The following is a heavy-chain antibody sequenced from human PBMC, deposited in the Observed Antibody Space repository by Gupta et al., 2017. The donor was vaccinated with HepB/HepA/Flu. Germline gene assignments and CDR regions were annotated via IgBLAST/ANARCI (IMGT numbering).Heavy chain of an antibody. V-gene: IGHV4-39*01. J-gene: IGHJ5*02. CDR1: GGSISRNRYY. D-gene: IGHD3-3*01. CDR2: VYYSGDT. CDR3: ARPLGVGAGFDP. Sequence: QLLLQESGPGLVRPSETLYLTCSVSGGSISRNRYYWAWIRQPPGKGLEWLGTVYYSGDTYYNPSLKSRITISVDTSKSQFSLNLSSLTAADTAMYYCARPLGVGAGFDPWGQGILVTVSS.